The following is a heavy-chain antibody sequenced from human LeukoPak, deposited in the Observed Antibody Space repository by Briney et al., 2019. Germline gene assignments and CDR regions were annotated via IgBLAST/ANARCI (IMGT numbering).Heavy chain of an antibody. V-gene: IGHV1-18*04. Sequence: ASVKVSCKASGYTFTNYGITWVRQAPGQGLEWMGWVSGNNGHTNYAQKLQGRVTITTDTSTNTAYMELRSLRSDDTAVYYCARGHLLSLDYWGQGTLVTVSS. CDR3: ARGHLLSLDY. CDR1: GYTFTNYG. J-gene: IGHJ4*02. CDR2: VSGNNGHT.